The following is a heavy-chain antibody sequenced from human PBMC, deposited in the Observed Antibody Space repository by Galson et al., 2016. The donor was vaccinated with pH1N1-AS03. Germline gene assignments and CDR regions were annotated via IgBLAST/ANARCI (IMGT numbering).Heavy chain of an antibody. CDR1: GFSIRDHW. CDR2: IKEDGSEK. Sequence: LRLSCAASGFSIRDHWMGWFRQAPSKGLEWVTEIKEDGSEKHDVDSVKGRFIISRDNAKHSLDLQMNSLRADDTAVYYCGRVGRGGSPVDYWGQGTLVTVSS. CDR3: GRVGRGGSPVDY. J-gene: IGHJ4*02. D-gene: IGHD2-15*01. V-gene: IGHV3-7*03.